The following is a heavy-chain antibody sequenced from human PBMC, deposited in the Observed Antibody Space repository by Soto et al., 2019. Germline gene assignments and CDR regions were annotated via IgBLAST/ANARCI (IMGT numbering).Heavy chain of an antibody. CDR1: GVTFISYA. CDR2: ISGSGGST. D-gene: IGHD3-22*01. Sequence: GGSLRLSCAASGVTFISYAMSWVRQATGKGLEWVSAISGSGGSTYYADSVKGRFTISRDNSKNTLYLQMNSLRAEDTAAYYCAKDSSEIVVVITTSAQFQHWGQGTLVTVSS. CDR3: AKDSSEIVVVITTSAQFQH. J-gene: IGHJ1*01. V-gene: IGHV3-23*01.